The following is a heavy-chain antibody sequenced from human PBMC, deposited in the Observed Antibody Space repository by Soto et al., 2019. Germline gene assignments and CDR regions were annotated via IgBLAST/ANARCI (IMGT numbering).Heavy chain of an antibody. Sequence: QVQLVQSGAEVKKPGASVKVSCKASGYTFTSYGISWVRQAPGQGLEWMGWISAYNGNTNYAQKLQGRVTMTTDTSTRRAYMELRSLRSDDTAVYYCARDSNGGWHDGMGVSDYWGQGTLVTVSS. D-gene: IGHD1-1*01. V-gene: IGHV1-18*04. J-gene: IGHJ4*02. CDR3: ARDSNGGWHDGMGVSDY. CDR1: GYTFTSYG. CDR2: ISAYNGNT.